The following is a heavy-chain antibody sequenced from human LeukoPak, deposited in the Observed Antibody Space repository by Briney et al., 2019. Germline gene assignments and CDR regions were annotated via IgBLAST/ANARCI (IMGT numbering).Heavy chain of an antibody. Sequence: GGTLRLSCAASGFTFDDYAMHWVRQAPGKGLEWVSGISWNSGSIGYADSAKGRFTISRDNAKNSLYLQMNSLRAEDMALYYCAKDLTNDYGDYEGAFDIWGQGTMVTVSS. CDR2: ISWNSGSI. D-gene: IGHD4-17*01. J-gene: IGHJ3*02. CDR3: AKDLTNDYGDYEGAFDI. CDR1: GFTFDDYA. V-gene: IGHV3-9*03.